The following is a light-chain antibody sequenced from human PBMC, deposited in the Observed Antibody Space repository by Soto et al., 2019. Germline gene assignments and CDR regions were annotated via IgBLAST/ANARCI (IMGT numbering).Light chain of an antibody. CDR1: QSVSSN. Sequence: EIVLTQYTGTLSFSPGERATLSCRASQSVSSNLAWYQQKPGQAPRLLIYGASTRATGIPARFSGSGSGTEFTLTISSLQSEDIGVYYCHQYNTWPRTFGQGTKVDI. CDR3: HQYNTWPRT. V-gene: IGKV3-15*01. CDR2: GAS. J-gene: IGKJ1*01.